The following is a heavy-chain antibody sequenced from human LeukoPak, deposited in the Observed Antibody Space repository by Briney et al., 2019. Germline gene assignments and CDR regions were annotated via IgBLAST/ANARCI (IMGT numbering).Heavy chain of an antibody. CDR3: AREPLGYCSSTSCYYFDY. CDR2: INHSGST. Sequence: SETLSLTCAVYGGSFSGYYWSWIRQPPGKGLEWIGEINHSGSTNYNPSLKSRVTISVDTSKNQFSLKLSSVTAADTAVYYCAREPLGYCSSTSCYYFDYWGQGTLVTASS. J-gene: IGHJ4*02. CDR1: GGSFSGYY. V-gene: IGHV4-34*01. D-gene: IGHD2-2*01.